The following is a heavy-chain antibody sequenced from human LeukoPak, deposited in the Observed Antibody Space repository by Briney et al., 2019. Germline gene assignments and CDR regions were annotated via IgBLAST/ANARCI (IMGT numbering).Heavy chain of an antibody. D-gene: IGHD5-12*01. CDR2: IYYSGST. V-gene: IGHV4-59*01. CDR3: SSATISPDAFDI. CDR1: GGSISSYY. Sequence: PSETLSLTCTVSGGSISSYYWSWIRQPPGKGLEWIGYIYYSGSTNYNPSLKSRVTISVDTSKNQFSLKLSSVTAADTAVYYCSSATISPDAFDIWGQGTMVTVSS. J-gene: IGHJ3*02.